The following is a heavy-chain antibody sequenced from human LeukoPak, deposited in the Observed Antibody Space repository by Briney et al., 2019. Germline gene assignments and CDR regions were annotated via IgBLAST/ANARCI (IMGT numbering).Heavy chain of an antibody. CDR1: GFTFSNYW. Sequence: GGSLRLSCVASGFTFSNYWMTWVRQAPGKGLEWVANIKLDGSEAYYVDSVKGRFTISRDNTQNSLYLQMNSLRAEDTAVYYCARDQTPYYWGQGTLVTVSS. V-gene: IGHV3-7*01. CDR3: ARDQTPYY. CDR2: IKLDGSEA. J-gene: IGHJ4*02.